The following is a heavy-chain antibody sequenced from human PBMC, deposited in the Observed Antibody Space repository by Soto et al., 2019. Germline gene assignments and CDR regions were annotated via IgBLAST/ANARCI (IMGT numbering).Heavy chain of an antibody. CDR1: GFTFGDYA. D-gene: IGHD2-2*01. CDR3: TRDYQLLAPDY. J-gene: IGHJ4*02. CDR2: IRSKAYGGTT. Sequence: GGSLRLSCTASGFTFGDYAMSWFRQSAGKGLEWVGFIRSKAYGGTTEYAASVKGRFTISRDDSKSIAYLQMNSLKTEDTAVYYCTRDYQLLAPDYWGQGTLVTVSS. V-gene: IGHV3-49*03.